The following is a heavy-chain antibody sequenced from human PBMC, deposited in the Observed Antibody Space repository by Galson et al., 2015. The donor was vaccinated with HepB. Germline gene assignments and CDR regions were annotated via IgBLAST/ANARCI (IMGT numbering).Heavy chain of an antibody. CDR1: GFTFNDSA. Sequence: LRLSCAASGFTFNDSAMHWVRQASGKGLEWVGRIRSKANSYATTYVASVKGRFTISRDDSKNTAYLQMNSLKTEDTAVYYCASTYGPGFLDVWGKGTTVTVSS. V-gene: IGHV3-73*01. J-gene: IGHJ6*04. CDR2: IRSKANSYAT. D-gene: IGHD3-10*01. CDR3: ASTYGPGFLDV.